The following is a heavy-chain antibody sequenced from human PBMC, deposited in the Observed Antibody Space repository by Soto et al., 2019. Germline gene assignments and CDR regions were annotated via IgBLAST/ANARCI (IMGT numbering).Heavy chain of an antibody. V-gene: IGHV1-18*04. CDR3: ARVRGNYSSPYYYYYGMDV. CDR1: GYTFTSYG. CDR2: ISAYNGNT. Sequence: XSVKVSCKASGYTFTSYGISWVRQAPGQGLEWMGWISAYNGNTNYAQKLQGRVTMTTDTSTSTAYMELRSLRSDDTAVYYCARVRGNYSSPYYYYYGMDVWGQGTTVTASS. D-gene: IGHD4-4*01. J-gene: IGHJ6*02.